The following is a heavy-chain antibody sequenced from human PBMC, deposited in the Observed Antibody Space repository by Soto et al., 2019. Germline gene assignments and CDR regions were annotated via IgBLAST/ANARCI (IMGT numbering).Heavy chain of an antibody. CDR3: ARRITSSFDY. V-gene: IGHV3-23*01. J-gene: IGHJ4*02. Sequence: EVQLLESGGGLVQPGGSLRLSCVASGLTFSIYNMNWVRQAPGKGLEWVSVLTGSGDDTNYADSVKGRFTISRDNSKNTLYLQMNSLRAEDTAVYFCARRITSSFDYWGQGTLVNVSS. D-gene: IGHD1-20*01. CDR1: GLTFSIYN. CDR2: LTGSGDDT.